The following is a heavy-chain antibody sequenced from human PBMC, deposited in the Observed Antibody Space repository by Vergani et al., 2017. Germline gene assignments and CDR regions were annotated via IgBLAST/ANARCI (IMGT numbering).Heavy chain of an antibody. CDR2: ISSSSSYI. CDR1: GVTFSSYS. CDR3: ARARSPRYSYGYTFDY. Sequence: EVQLVESGGGLVKPGRSLRLSCAASGVTFSSYSMNWVRQAPGNGLDWVSSISSSSSYIYYADSVKGRFTISRDNAKNSLYLQMNSLRAEGTAVYYCARARSPRYSYGYTFDYWGQGTLVTVSS. V-gene: IGHV3-21*01. D-gene: IGHD5-18*01. J-gene: IGHJ4*02.